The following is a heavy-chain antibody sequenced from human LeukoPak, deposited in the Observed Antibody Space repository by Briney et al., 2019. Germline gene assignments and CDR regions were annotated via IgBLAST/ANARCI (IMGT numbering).Heavy chain of an antibody. Sequence: SETLSLTCTVSGGSISSSSYYWGWIRQPPGKGLEWIGSIYYSGSTYYNPSLKSRVTISVDTSKNQFSLKLSSVTAADTAVYYCARLFSDYGDLAPSDYWGQGTLVTVSS. J-gene: IGHJ4*02. CDR3: ARLFSDYGDLAPSDY. CDR2: IYYSGST. CDR1: GGSISSSSYY. V-gene: IGHV4-39*01. D-gene: IGHD4-17*01.